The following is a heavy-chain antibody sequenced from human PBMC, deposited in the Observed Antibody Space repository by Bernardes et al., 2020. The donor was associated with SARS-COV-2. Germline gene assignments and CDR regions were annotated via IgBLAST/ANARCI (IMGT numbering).Heavy chain of an antibody. CDR3: ARGVHDYVWGSYRYYFDY. J-gene: IGHJ4*02. Sequence: GGSLRLSCAASGFTFSSYDMHWVRQATGKGLEWVSAIGTAGDTYYPGSVKGRFTISRENAKNSLYLQMNSLRAGDTAVYYCARGVHDYVWGSYRYYFDYWGQGTLVTVSS. V-gene: IGHV3-13*01. D-gene: IGHD3-16*02. CDR2: IGTAGDT. CDR1: GFTFSSYD.